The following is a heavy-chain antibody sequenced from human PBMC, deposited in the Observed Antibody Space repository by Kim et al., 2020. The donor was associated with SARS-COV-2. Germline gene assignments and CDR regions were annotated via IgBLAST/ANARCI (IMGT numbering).Heavy chain of an antibody. Sequence: SATKFQGRVTMTRNTSISTAYMELSSLRSEDTAVYYCARIQARTSHNSGYWGQGTLVTVSS. CDR3: ARIQARTSHNSGY. J-gene: IGHJ4*02. D-gene: IGHD2-2*01. V-gene: IGHV1-8*01.